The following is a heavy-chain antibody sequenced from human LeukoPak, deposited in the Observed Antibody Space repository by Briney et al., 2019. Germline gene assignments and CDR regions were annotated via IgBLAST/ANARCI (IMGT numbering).Heavy chain of an antibody. V-gene: IGHV4-38-2*02. J-gene: IGHJ4*02. CDR2: IYHSGSI. Sequence: PSETLSLTCTVSGYSIGSGYYWGWIRQSPGKGLEWIASIYHSGSIYYNPSLKSRVTISIDTSKNQFSLNLTSVTAADTAFYYCARDQGFDLNYSFHLLDYWGQGTLVTVSS. CDR1: GYSIGSGYY. D-gene: IGHD1-7*01. CDR3: ARDQGFDLNYSFHLLDY.